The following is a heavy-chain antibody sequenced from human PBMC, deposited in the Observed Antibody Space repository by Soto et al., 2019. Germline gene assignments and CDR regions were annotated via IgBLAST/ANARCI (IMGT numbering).Heavy chain of an antibody. J-gene: IGHJ4*02. CDR1: GGSFSGYY. Sequence: SETLSLTCAVYGGSFSGYYWSWIRQPPGKGLEWIGEINHSGSTNYNPSLKSRVTISVDTSKNQFSLKLSSVTAADTAVYYCARGRITIFGVVIYYWGQGTLVTVSS. CDR2: INHSGST. CDR3: ARGRITIFGVVIYY. V-gene: IGHV4-34*01. D-gene: IGHD3-3*01.